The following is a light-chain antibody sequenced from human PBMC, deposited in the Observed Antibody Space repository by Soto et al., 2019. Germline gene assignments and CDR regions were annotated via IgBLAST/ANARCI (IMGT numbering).Light chain of an antibody. J-gene: IGKJ5*01. Sequence: EIVMTQSPATLSVSPGERATLSCRASQDININLAWYQQKAGQAPRLLIYSASTRAAGIPARFSGTGSETDITLTIDSLQSEDFAVYYCQQYDNWPPYTFGQGTRLE. CDR3: QQYDNWPPYT. CDR2: SAS. CDR1: QDININ. V-gene: IGKV3-15*01.